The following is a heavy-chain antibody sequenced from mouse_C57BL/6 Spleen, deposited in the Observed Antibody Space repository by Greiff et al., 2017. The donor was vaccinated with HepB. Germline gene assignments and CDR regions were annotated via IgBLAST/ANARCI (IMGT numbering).Heavy chain of an antibody. CDR3: AREGGRPDYYAMDY. Sequence: EVQWVESGGGLVKPGGSLKLSCAASGFTFSDYGMHWVRQAPEKGLEWVAYISSGSSTIYYADTVKGRFTISRDNAKNTLFLQMTSLRSEDTAMYYCAREGGRPDYYAMDYWGQGTSVTVSS. CDR1: GFTFSDYG. CDR2: ISSGSSTI. V-gene: IGHV5-17*01. J-gene: IGHJ4*01.